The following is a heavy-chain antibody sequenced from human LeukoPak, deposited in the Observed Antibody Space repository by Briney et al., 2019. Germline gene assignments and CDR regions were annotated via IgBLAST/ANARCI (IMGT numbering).Heavy chain of an antibody. J-gene: IGHJ4*02. D-gene: IGHD3-22*01. Sequence: GGSLRLSCAASGFTFSAYSMNWVRQAPGKGLEWVAYISGGGGTIYYADSVKGRFTISRDNAKNSLYPQMDSLRAEDTAVYYCARNQEIDYYDSSGFYWGVEYWGQGTLVTVSS. CDR2: ISGGGGTI. CDR1: GFTFSAYS. V-gene: IGHV3-48*01. CDR3: ARNQEIDYYDSSGFYWGVEY.